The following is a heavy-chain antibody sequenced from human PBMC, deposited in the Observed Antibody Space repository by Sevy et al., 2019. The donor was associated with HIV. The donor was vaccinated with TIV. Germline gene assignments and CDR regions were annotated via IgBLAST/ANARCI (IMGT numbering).Heavy chain of an antibody. CDR2: IIPMLGTA. D-gene: IGHD6-13*01. CDR3: ARSISWYASFDY. Sequence: ASVKVSCKASGRTFNSYAISWVRQAPGQGLEWMGGIIPMLGTAYYVQKLQDRVTITADESTSTAYMELSSLRSEDTAVYYCARSISWYASFDYWGQGTLVTVSS. J-gene: IGHJ4*02. CDR1: GRTFNSYA. V-gene: IGHV1-69*13.